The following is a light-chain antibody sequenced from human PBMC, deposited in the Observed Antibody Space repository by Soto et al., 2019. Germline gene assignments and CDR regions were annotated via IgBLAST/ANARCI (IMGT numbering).Light chain of an antibody. CDR2: EVS. V-gene: IGLV2-14*01. J-gene: IGLJ1*01. CDR3: CSYTRSSTYV. CDR1: SSDVGGYNY. Sequence: QSVLTQPASVSGSPGQSITISCSGTSSDVGGYNYVSWYQQHPGKAPKLMISEVSNRPSGISNRFSGSKSGNTASLTISGLQAEDEADYYCCSYTRSSTYVFGTGTKVTVL.